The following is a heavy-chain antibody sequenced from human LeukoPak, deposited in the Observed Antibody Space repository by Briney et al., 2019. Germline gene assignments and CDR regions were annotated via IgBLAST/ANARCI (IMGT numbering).Heavy chain of an antibody. CDR2: MNPNSGNT. Sequence: ASVKVSCKASGYTFTSYDINWVRQATGQGLEWMGWMNPNSGNTGYAQKFQGRVTMTRNTSISTAYMELGSLRSEDTAVYYCARVVMRYSSSWYGLGYWGQGTLVTVSS. CDR3: ARVVMRYSSSWYGLGY. J-gene: IGHJ4*02. D-gene: IGHD6-13*01. CDR1: GYTFTSYD. V-gene: IGHV1-8*01.